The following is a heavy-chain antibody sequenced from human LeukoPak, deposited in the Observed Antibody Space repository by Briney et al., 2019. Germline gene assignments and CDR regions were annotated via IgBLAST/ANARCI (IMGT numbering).Heavy chain of an antibody. CDR3: ARQATLLAGRLEAGGFHI. CDR2: IYPSGST. CDR1: GGSFSDYY. Sequence: SETLSLTCSVSGGSFSDYYWNWIRQSPGKGLEWIGYIYPSGSTDYNPSLKSRVTMSTDTSKNQISLKLTSVTAADTAVYFCARQATLLAGRLEAGGFHIGGRGTMVTVSS. D-gene: IGHD3-3*01. J-gene: IGHJ3*02. V-gene: IGHV4-59*08.